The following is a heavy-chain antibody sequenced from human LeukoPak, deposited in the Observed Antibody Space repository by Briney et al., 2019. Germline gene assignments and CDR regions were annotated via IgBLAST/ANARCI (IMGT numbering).Heavy chain of an antibody. D-gene: IGHD3-22*01. Sequence: SETLSLTCTVSGGSISSYYWNWIQQPPGKGLEWIGRVFYSGSTNYNPSLKSRVTTSVDTSKNQFSLKLSSVTAADTAVYYCARGGYDSSGYHDNYFDYWGQGTLVTVSS. J-gene: IGHJ4*02. CDR3: ARGGYDSSGYHDNYFDY. V-gene: IGHV4-59*01. CDR1: GGSISSYY. CDR2: VFYSGST.